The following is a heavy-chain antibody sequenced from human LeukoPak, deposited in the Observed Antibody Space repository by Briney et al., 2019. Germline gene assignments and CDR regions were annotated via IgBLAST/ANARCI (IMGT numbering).Heavy chain of an antibody. V-gene: IGHV1-18*01. CDR3: ARDLYYYDSSNYHDVFDV. CDR1: DYTFTRYG. CDR2: ISGYVGNT. J-gene: IGHJ3*01. Sequence: GASVKVSCKASDYTFTRYGISWVRQAPGQGLEWMGWISGYVGNTFYAQKFQGRVTMTTDTSTNTAYMALRSLRSDDTAVYYCARDLYYYDSSNYHDVFDVWRRGTMVTVSS. D-gene: IGHD3-22*01.